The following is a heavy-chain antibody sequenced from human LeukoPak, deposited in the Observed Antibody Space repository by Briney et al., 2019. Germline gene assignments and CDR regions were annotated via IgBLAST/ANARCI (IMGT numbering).Heavy chain of an antibody. CDR1: GFTFSSHS. Sequence: PGGSLRLSCAASGFTFSSHSMNSVRQAPGKGLEWVSSISSSSSYIYYAESVKGRFTISRDNAKNSLYLQMHSLRAEDTAVYYCARDLSTIFGVVTFDYWGQGTLVTVSS. V-gene: IGHV3-21*01. J-gene: IGHJ4*02. CDR3: ARDLSTIFGVVTFDY. D-gene: IGHD3-3*01. CDR2: ISSSSSYI.